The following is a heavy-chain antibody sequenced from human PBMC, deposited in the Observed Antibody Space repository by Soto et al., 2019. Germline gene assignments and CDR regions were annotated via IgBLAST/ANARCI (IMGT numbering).Heavy chain of an antibody. V-gene: IGHV3-23*01. CDR2: ISGSGGNT. CDR1: GFTFSSYA. D-gene: IGHD6-6*01. Sequence: EVQLLESGGGLVQPGGSLRLSCAASGFTFSSYAMSWVRQAPGKGLEWVSAISGSGGNTYYADSVKGRFTISRDNSKNTLYLQMNSLRAEDTAVYYCAKDRRGYSSSSGNPFDYWGQGTLVTVSS. J-gene: IGHJ4*02. CDR3: AKDRRGYSSSSGNPFDY.